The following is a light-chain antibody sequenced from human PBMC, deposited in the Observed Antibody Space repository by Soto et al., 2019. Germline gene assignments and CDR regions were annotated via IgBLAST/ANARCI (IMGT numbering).Light chain of an antibody. CDR1: QSASYW. J-gene: IGKJ5*01. V-gene: IGKV1-5*01. Sequence: ARFTITCRASQSASYWLAWYQQKPGKAPNLLIYDGSTLASRVPPSFSGGGFGTEFTLNISSLQPDDSAIYYCQHYNTHSKAFGPGTRLEIK. CDR2: DGS. CDR3: QHYNTHSKA.